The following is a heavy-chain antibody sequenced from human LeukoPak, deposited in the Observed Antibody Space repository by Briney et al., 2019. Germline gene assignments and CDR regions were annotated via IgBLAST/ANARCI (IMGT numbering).Heavy chain of an antibody. J-gene: IGHJ3*02. CDR1: GFTFSDYW. CDR2: INQDGSEK. Sequence: GSLRLSCTVSGFTFSDYWMSWVRQAPGKGLEWVANINQDGSEKYYVDSVMGRFTVSRDNDKNSLYLQVNSLRAEDRAVYYCARVASYAFDIWGQGTMVTVSS. CDR3: ARVASYAFDI. V-gene: IGHV3-7*01. D-gene: IGHD6-6*01.